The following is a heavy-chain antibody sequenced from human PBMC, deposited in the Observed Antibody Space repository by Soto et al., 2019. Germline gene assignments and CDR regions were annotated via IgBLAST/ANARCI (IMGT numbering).Heavy chain of an antibody. CDR1: GGSISSYY. V-gene: IGHV4-59*01. CDR2: IYYSGST. CDR3: ARHILPTHYYFDY. J-gene: IGHJ4*02. Sequence: SETLSLTCTVSGGSISSYYWSWIRQPPGKGLEWIGYIYYSGSTNYNPSLKSRVTISVDTSKNQFSLKLSSVTAADTAVYYCARHILPTHYYFDYWGQGTLVTVSS.